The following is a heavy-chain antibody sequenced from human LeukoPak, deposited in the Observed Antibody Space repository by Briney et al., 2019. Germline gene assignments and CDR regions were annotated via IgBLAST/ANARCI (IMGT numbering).Heavy chain of an antibody. J-gene: IGHJ4*02. D-gene: IGHD5-18*01. V-gene: IGHV4-34*01. Sequence: GSLRLSCAASGFTSSSYWMSWVRQAPGKGLEWIGEINHSGSTNYNPFLKSRVTISVDTSKNQFSLKLSSVTAADTAVYYCARVNRGYSYGYGAHFDYWGQGTLVTVSS. CDR1: GFTSSSYW. CDR3: ARVNRGYSYGYGAHFDY. CDR2: INHSGST.